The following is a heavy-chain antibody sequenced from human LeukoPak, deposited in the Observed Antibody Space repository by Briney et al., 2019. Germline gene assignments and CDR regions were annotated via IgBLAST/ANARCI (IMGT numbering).Heavy chain of an antibody. CDR3: ATGDCRSSSCYRKTYYYYMDV. D-gene: IGHD2-2*01. CDR2: ISYDGSIK. V-gene: IGHV3-30*01. J-gene: IGHJ6*03. Sequence: GRSLRLSCAASGFSFSNYAMHWVRQAPGKGLEWVAVISYDGSIKYYADSVKGRFTISRDNSKNTLYLQMDSLRTEDTAVFYCATGDCRSSSCYRKTYYYYMDVWGKGTTVTVSS. CDR1: GFSFSNYA.